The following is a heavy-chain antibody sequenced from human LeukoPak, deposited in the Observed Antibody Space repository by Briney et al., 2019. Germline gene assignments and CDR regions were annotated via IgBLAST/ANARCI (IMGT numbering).Heavy chain of an antibody. CDR2: ISGGGGTT. J-gene: IGHJ4*02. Sequence: GGSLRLSSAASGFTFSSYAMSWVRQAPGKGLEWVSLISGGGGTTYYADSVKGRFTISRDKSMSTVYLQMYSLRAEDTAVYYCAKDIVNSGPRGYFDYWGQGTLVTVSS. D-gene: IGHD6-19*01. CDR3: AKDIVNSGPRGYFDY. CDR1: GFTFSSYA. V-gene: IGHV3-23*01.